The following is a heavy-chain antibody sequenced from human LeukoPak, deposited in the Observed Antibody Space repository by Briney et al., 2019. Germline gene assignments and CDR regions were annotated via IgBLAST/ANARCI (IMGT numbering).Heavy chain of an antibody. V-gene: IGHV3-23*01. CDR2: ISGSGGST. D-gene: IGHD3-10*01. CDR3: AKGARYRGHYFDY. Sequence: GGSLRLSCAASGFTFSSYAMSWVRQAPGKGLEWVSAISGSGGSTYYADSVKGRFTISRDNSNNTLYLQMNSPRAEDTAVYYCAKGARYRGHYFDYWGQGTLVTVSS. CDR1: GFTFSSYA. J-gene: IGHJ4*02.